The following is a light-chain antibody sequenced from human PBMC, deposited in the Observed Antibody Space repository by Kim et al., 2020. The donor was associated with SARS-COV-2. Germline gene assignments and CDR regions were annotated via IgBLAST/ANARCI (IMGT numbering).Light chain of an antibody. CDR1: QDIANS. Sequence: ASVGDRVIITCQASQDIANSLAWYQQKPGKVPQVLIYAASTLQSGVPSRFSGSGSGTEFTLTIGSLQTEDVATYYCQKYNSAPWTFGPGTKVDIK. CDR2: AAS. V-gene: IGKV1-27*01. J-gene: IGKJ1*01. CDR3: QKYNSAPWT.